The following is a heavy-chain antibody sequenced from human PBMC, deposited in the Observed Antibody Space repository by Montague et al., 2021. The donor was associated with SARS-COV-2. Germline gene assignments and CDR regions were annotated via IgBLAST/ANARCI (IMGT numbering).Heavy chain of an antibody. V-gene: IGHV4-34*01. Sequence: SETLSLTCAVYGGSISAWYWNWIRQPTGKGLEWSWEINHSGSTNYNPSLKSRVTMSVDTSKNQFSLKLSSVTAADTAVYYCARGARQGYGFRLGPFDSWGQGTLVTVSS. J-gene: IGHJ4*02. CDR1: GGSISAWY. CDR3: ARGARQGYGFRLGPFDS. CDR2: INHSGST. D-gene: IGHD3-10*01.